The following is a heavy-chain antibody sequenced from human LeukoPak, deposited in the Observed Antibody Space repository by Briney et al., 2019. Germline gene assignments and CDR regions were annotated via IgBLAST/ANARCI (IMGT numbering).Heavy chain of an antibody. D-gene: IGHD3-3*01. CDR3: ATEGHYTVAFEI. V-gene: IGHV1-24*01. J-gene: IGHJ3*02. CDR2: FDPEDGET. CDR1: GYTLTELS. Sequence: ASVKVSCKVSGYTLTELSMHWVRQAPGKGLEWMGGFDPEDGETIYAQKFQGRVTMTEDTSTDTAYMELSSLRSEDTAVYYCATEGHYTVAFEIWGQGTMVTVSS.